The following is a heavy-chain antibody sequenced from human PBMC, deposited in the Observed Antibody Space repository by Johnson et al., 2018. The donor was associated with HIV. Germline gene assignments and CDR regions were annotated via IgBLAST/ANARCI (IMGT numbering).Heavy chain of an antibody. Sequence: AQLVESGGGLIQPGGSLRLSCAASGFTVSSNYMSWVRQAPGKGLEWVSVIYSGGSTYYADSVKGRFTISRDNSKNTLYLQMNSLRAEDTAVYYCARDSVILVDGAFDIWGQGTMVTVSS. D-gene: IGHD2-15*01. V-gene: IGHV3-53*01. CDR1: GFTVSSNY. J-gene: IGHJ3*02. CDR2: IYSGGST. CDR3: ARDSVILVDGAFDI.